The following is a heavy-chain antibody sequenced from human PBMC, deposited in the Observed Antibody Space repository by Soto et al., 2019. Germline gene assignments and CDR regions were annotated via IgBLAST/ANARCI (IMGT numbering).Heavy chain of an antibody. D-gene: IGHD5-12*01. CDR3: ARELSGPARLDY. Sequence: GGSLRLSCAASGFTFSSYWMSWVRQAPGKGLEWVANIGQDGSEKYYVDSVKGRFSISRDNAKNSLFLQMSSLRAEDTALYYCARELSGPARLDYWGQGTLVTVSS. CDR2: IGQDGSEK. J-gene: IGHJ4*02. CDR1: GFTFSSYW. V-gene: IGHV3-7*01.